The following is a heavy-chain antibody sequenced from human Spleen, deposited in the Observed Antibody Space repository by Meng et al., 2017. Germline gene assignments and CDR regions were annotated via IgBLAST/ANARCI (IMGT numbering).Heavy chain of an antibody. Sequence: QVQLQESGPGPVQPSQTLSLTYTVSGGSISSGGYYWSWIRQHPVKGLEWIGYFYYSGSTYYNPSLKSLVTISLDTSKNQFSLKLSSVTAADTAVYYCARDLSGYGWFDPWGQGTLVTVSS. CDR3: ARDLSGYGWFDP. D-gene: IGHD5-18*01. V-gene: IGHV4-31*01. J-gene: IGHJ5*02. CDR1: GGSISSGGYY. CDR2: FYYSGST.